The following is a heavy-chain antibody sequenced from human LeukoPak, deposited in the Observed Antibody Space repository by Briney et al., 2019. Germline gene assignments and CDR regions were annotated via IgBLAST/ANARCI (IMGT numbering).Heavy chain of an antibody. CDR3: AKVGIVAGRVSYYFDY. CDR1: GFTFDDYA. CDR2: ISWGRGSI. Sequence: TGGSLRLSCAASGFTFDDYAMHWVRQAPRKGLEWVSGISWGRGSIGYADSVKVRFTISRDNAKNSLYLQMNSLRAEDTALYYCAKVGIVAGRVSYYFDYWGQGTLVTVSS. D-gene: IGHD6-19*01. V-gene: IGHV3-9*01. J-gene: IGHJ4*02.